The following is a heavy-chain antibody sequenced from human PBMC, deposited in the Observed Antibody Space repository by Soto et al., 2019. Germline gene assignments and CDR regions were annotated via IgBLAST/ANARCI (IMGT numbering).Heavy chain of an antibody. Sequence: SETLSLTCTVSGGSISSGGYYWSWIRQHPGKDLEWIGYIYYSGSTYYNPSLKSRVTISVDTSKNQFSLKLSSVTAADTAVYYCASTRNDYGDYVDAFDIWGQGTMVTVSS. D-gene: IGHD4-17*01. CDR1: GGSISSGGYY. CDR2: IYYSGST. CDR3: ASTRNDYGDYVDAFDI. V-gene: IGHV4-31*03. J-gene: IGHJ3*02.